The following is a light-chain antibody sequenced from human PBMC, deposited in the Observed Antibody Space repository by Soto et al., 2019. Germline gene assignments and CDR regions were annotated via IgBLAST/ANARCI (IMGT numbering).Light chain of an antibody. CDR3: QKYNNGPQAT. CDR1: QDINNY. V-gene: IGKV1-27*01. Sequence: DIQMTQSPSSLSASVGDRVTITCRASQDINNYLAWYQQRPGKAPKLLIYAASTLQSGVPSRFSGSGSGTDFTLTISRLQPEDVATYYCQKYNNGPQATFGPGTKV. CDR2: AAS. J-gene: IGKJ3*01.